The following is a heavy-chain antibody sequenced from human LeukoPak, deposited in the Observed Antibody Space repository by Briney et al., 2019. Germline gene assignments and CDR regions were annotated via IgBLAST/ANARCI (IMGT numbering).Heavy chain of an antibody. CDR3: ARAPQYSSSWYAGYFDY. Sequence: SETLSLTCTVSGGSISSYYWNWIRQPPGKGLEWIGYIYYSGSTNYNPSLKSRVTISVDTSKNQLSLKVSSVTAADTAVYYCARAPQYSSSWYAGYFDYWGQGTLVTVSS. J-gene: IGHJ4*02. D-gene: IGHD6-13*01. V-gene: IGHV4-59*01. CDR2: IYYSGST. CDR1: GGSISSYY.